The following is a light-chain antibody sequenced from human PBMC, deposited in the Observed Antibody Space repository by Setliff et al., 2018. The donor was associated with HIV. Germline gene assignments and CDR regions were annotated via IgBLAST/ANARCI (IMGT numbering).Light chain of an antibody. V-gene: IGLV2-11*01. CDR1: SSDVVGYNH. J-gene: IGLJ1*01. Sequence: QSVLTQPRSVSGSTGPSVTISCTGSSSDVVGYNHVSWYQHHPGKDPKHIIYYVSKRPSGVSNRFSGSKSGNTASLTISGLQAEAEADYYCCSYAGSSTGIFGIGTKVTVL. CDR3: CSYAGSSTGI. CDR2: YVS.